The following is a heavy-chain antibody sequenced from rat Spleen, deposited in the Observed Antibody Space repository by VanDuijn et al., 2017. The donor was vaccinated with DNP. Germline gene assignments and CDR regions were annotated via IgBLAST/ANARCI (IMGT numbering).Heavy chain of an antibody. CDR3: ARHPYGGPYYVMDA. Sequence: EVQLVESGGGLVQPGRSLKLSCAASGFTFSDYYMAWVRQAPKKGLEWVASISYEGSSTYYGASGKGRFTISRDNAKSTIYLQMNSLRSEDTATYYCARHPYGGPYYVMDAWGQGASVTVSS. V-gene: IGHV5-22*01. CDR1: GFTFSDYY. D-gene: IGHD1-11*01. J-gene: IGHJ4*01. CDR2: ISYEGSST.